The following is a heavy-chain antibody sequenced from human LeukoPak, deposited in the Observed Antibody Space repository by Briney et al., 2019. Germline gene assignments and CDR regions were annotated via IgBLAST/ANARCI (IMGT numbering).Heavy chain of an antibody. V-gene: IGHV3-23*01. D-gene: IGHD1-20*01. J-gene: IGHJ5*02. Sequence: PGGSPRLSCAASGFTFSIYAMSWVRQAPGKGLEWVAAISDTGGGIYYADSVKGRFTISRDNSKNTLYLQMNSLRAEDTAIYYCAKDPKYNWKVTNYFDPWGQGTLVTVSS. CDR1: GFTFSIYA. CDR2: ISDTGGGI. CDR3: AKDPKYNWKVTNYFDP.